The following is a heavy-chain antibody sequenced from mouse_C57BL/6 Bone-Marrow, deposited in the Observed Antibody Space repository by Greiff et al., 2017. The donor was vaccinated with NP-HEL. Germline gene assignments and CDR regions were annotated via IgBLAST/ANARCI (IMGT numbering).Heavy chain of an antibody. CDR2: IRNKANGYKS. Sequence: EVQLVESGGGLVQPGGSLSLSCAASGFTFTDYYMSWVRQPPGKALEWLGFIRNKANGYKSEYRASVKGRFTISRDNSQSILYLQMNALRAEDSATYYCARSYYYDSPFAYGDQGKLVTVSA. CDR1: GFTFTDYY. D-gene: IGHD1-1*01. V-gene: IGHV7-3*01. J-gene: IGHJ3*01. CDR3: ARSYYYDSPFAY.